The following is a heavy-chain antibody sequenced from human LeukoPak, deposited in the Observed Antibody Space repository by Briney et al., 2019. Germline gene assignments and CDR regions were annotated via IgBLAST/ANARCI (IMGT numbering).Heavy chain of an antibody. J-gene: IGHJ6*02. CDR2: SRNKAKSYAT. D-gene: IGHD2-15*01. V-gene: IGHV3-72*01. CDR1: GFSLNDHF. Sequence: PGGSLRLSCAASGFSLNDHFMDWVRQAPGKGLERVGRSRNKAKSYATEYAASVKGRFTISRDESKNSLYLQMNSLKSEDTAVYYCGRAANRDNYYYAMGVWGRGTTVTVSS. CDR3: GRAANRDNYYYAMGV.